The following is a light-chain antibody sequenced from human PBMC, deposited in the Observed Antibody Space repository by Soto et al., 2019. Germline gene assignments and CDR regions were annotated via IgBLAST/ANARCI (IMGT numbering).Light chain of an antibody. V-gene: IGLV2-11*01. CDR3: CSYAGNSLWV. Sequence: QSALTQPRSVSGSPGQSVTISCTGTSSDVGGYNYVSWYQQHPGKAPKLVIYDVSKRPSGVPDRFSGSKSGNRASLTISGLQAEDEADYYCCSYAGNSLWVFGGGTKLTVL. CDR2: DVS. CDR1: SSDVGGYNY. J-gene: IGLJ3*02.